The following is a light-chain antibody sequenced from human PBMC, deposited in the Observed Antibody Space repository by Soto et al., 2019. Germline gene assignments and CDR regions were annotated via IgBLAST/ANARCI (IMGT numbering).Light chain of an antibody. CDR3: QQYRSSPPDT. Sequence: EIVLTQSPGTLSLSPGDRATLSCRASESVSSTYLAWYQQKPGQAPRLLIHGASSRASGIPDRFSGSGSGTDFTLTISRLEPEDFAVYYCQQYRSSPPDTFGGGTKVEMK. J-gene: IGKJ4*01. CDR1: ESVSSTY. V-gene: IGKV3-20*01. CDR2: GAS.